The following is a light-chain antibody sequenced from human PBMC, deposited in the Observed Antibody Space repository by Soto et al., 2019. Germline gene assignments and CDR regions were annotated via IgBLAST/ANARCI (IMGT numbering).Light chain of an antibody. J-gene: IGKJ5*01. CDR2: DAS. CDR3: QQRSNWPPVIT. CDR1: QTFSSH. Sequence: EIVLTQSPATLSLSPGERATLSCRASQTFSSHLAWYQHKPGQAPRLLIYDASKRATGIPARFSGRGSGTDFTLTISSLELEDFAVYDCQQRSNWPPVITFGQGTRLEIK. V-gene: IGKV3-11*01.